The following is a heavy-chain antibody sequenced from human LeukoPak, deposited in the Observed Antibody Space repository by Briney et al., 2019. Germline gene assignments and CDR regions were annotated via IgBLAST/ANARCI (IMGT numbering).Heavy chain of an antibody. CDR3: AELGITMIGGV. CDR2: ISSSGSTI. D-gene: IGHD3-10*02. V-gene: IGHV3-48*04. J-gene: IGHJ6*04. CDR1: GFTLSNYN. Sequence: GGSLRPSCAASGFTLSNYNMNWVRQAPGKGLEWVSYISSSGSTIYYADSVKGRFTISRDNAKNSLYLQMNSLRAEDTAVYYCAELGITMIGGVWGKGTTVTISS.